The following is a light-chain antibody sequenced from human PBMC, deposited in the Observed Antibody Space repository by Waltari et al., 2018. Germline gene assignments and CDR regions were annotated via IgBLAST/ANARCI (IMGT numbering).Light chain of an antibody. Sequence: QSALTQPASVSGSPGQSITISCTGTSSDVGCYNYVSWYQQHPGKVPKLMIYDVSNRPSGVSNRFSGSKSGNTASLTISGLQAEDEADYYCSSYTSSSTLDVFGTGTKVTVL. CDR3: SSYTSSSTLDV. V-gene: IGLV2-14*01. CDR1: SSDVGCYNY. CDR2: DVS. J-gene: IGLJ1*01.